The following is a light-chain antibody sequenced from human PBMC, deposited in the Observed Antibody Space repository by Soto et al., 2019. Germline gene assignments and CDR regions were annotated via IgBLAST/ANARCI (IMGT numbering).Light chain of an antibody. J-gene: IGLJ1*01. CDR1: SSDVGGYNY. Sequence: QSVLTQPPSASGSPGQSVTISCTGTSSDVGGYNYVSWYQQHPGKAPKLMIYEVSKRPSGVPDRFSGSTSGNTASLTVSGLQAEDEAAYYCSSYAGSNNYVFGTGTKVTVL. V-gene: IGLV2-8*01. CDR2: EVS. CDR3: SSYAGSNNYV.